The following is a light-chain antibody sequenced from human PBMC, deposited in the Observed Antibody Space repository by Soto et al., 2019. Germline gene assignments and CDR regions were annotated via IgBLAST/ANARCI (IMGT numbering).Light chain of an antibody. J-gene: IGKJ1*01. Sequence: EIVLTQSPGTLSLSPGERATLSCRASQSVRSSFLAWYQQKPGQAPRLLIYAASGRATGIPDRFSGSGSGTDFTLTISRLEPEDFAVYYCQQYGSSPRTFGQGTKVEIK. V-gene: IGKV3-20*01. CDR2: AAS. CDR1: QSVRSSF. CDR3: QQYGSSPRT.